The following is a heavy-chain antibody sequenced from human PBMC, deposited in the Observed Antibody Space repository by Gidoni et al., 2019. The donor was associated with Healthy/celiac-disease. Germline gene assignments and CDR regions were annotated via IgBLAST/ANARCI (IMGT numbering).Heavy chain of an antibody. V-gene: IGHV3-33*01. CDR2: IWYDGSNK. Sequence: QVQLVESGGGGVQPGRSVRLYGAASGFTFSSYGMHWVRQAPGKWLEWVAVIWYDGSNKYYADSVKGRFTISRDNSKNTLYLQMNSLRAEDTAVYYCARDEVLLDYWGQGTLVTVSS. J-gene: IGHJ4*02. CDR3: ARDEVLLDY. CDR1: GFTFSSYG.